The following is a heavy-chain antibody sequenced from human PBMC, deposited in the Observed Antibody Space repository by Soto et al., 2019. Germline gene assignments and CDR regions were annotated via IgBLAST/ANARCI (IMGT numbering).Heavy chain of an antibody. Sequence: ASVKVSCKASGYSITSHYMHWVRQARGQGLEWMGIINPSDGSTKYAQKFQGRVSMTGDTSASTVYMELSSLRSEDTAVYFCAKSYVPSRPIDFRAQRTLVPVSA. D-gene: IGHD2-2*01. CDR2: INPSDGST. V-gene: IGHV1-46*01. CDR3: AKSYVPSRPIDF. J-gene: IGHJ4*02. CDR1: GYSITSHY.